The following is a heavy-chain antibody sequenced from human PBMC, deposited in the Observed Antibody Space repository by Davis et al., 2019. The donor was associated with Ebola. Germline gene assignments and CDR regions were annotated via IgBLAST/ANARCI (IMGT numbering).Heavy chain of an antibody. CDR2: ISAYNGNT. J-gene: IGHJ6*03. Sequence: ASVKVSCKASGYTFTSYGISWVRQAPGQGLEWMGWISAYNGNTNYAQKLQGRVTMTTDTSTSTAYMELRSLRSDDTAVYYCARDGIVVVPAAIFYYYYYMDVWGKGTTVTVSS. D-gene: IGHD2-2*02. CDR3: ARDGIVVVPAAIFYYYYYMDV. CDR1: GYTFTSYG. V-gene: IGHV1-18*04.